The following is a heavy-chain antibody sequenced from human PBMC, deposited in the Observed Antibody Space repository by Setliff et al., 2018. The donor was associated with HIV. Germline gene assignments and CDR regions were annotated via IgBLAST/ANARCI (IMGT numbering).Heavy chain of an antibody. CDR3: ATLAGDYYYSGRGCYFMDV. J-gene: IGHJ6*03. Sequence: GASVKVSCKASGYTFTSYGISWVRQAPGQGLEWMGWISAYNGNTNYAQKLQGRVTMTTDTSTTTAYMELRSLRSDDTAVYYCATLAGDYYYSGRGCYFMDVWGKGTTVTVSS. V-gene: IGHV1-18*01. D-gene: IGHD3-10*01. CDR2: ISAYNGNT. CDR1: GYTFTSYG.